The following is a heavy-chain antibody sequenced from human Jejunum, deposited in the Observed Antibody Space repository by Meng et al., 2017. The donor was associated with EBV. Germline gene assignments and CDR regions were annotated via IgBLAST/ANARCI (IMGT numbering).Heavy chain of an antibody. CDR2: ISNDGNNK. V-gene: IGHV3-30-3*01. J-gene: IGHJ4*02. CDR3: TREWGADY. Sequence: QVQLVECGGGVVQPGRSLRLSCAASGFNFSGHAMQWVRQAPGKGLKWVALISNDGNNKYYADSVKGRFTISRDNSKNTLYLQMNSLRVDDTALYYCTREWGADYWGQGTLVTVSS. CDR1: GFNFSGHA. D-gene: IGHD3-16*01.